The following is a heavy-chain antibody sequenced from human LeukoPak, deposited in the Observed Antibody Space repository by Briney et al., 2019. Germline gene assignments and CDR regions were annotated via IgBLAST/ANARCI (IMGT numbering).Heavy chain of an antibody. CDR3: ARRDVAAAVQYYFHY. J-gene: IGHJ4*02. CDR1: GVSFSGYY. CDR2: INHSGRT. Sequence: AETLSLTCAVYGVSFSGYYWSWVRQPPGKGLEWVGEINHSGRTNYNTSLKSGVTISEDTSKNQCSLKRRAVATAARAVVYWARRDVAAAVQYYFHYWGQPTLLTVSS. D-gene: IGHD6-13*01. V-gene: IGHV4-34*01.